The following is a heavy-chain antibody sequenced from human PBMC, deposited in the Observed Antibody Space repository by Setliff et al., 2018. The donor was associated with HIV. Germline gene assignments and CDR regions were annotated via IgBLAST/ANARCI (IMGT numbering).Heavy chain of an antibody. CDR1: GGSFSGYY. CDR2: INHSGST. V-gene: IGHV4-34*01. J-gene: IGHJ5*02. CDR3: ATGGASSIPLGP. D-gene: IGHD2-21*01. Sequence: SETLSLTCAVYGGSFSGYYWSWIRQPPGKGLEWIGEINHSGSTNYNPSLKSRVTISVDPSKNQFSLEMISVTAADTAVYYCATGGASSIPLGPWGQGTLVTVSS.